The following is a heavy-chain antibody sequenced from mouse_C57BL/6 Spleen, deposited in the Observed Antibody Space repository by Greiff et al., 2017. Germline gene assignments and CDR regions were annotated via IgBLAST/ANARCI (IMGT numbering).Heavy chain of an antibody. CDR2: ISAGGSYT. J-gene: IGHJ4*01. CDR1: GFTFSSYA. CDR3: ARGGSRRNAMDD. V-gene: IGHV5-4*03. Sequence: EVKLMESGGGLVKPGGSLKLSCAASGFTFSSYAMSWVRQTPEKRLEWVATISAGGSYTYYPDNVKGRFTISRDNAKNNLYLQRSHLKSEDTAMYYCARGGSRRNAMDDWGQGTAGTVSS.